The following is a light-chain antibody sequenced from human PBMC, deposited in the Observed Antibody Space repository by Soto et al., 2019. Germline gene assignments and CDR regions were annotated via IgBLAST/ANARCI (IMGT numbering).Light chain of an antibody. J-gene: IGKJ1*01. CDR3: HHYGSSWA. CDR2: GAS. CDR1: QSVSSSF. V-gene: IGKV3-20*01. Sequence: EIVLTQSPGTLSLSPGETVTLSCRASQSVSSSFIAWYQQKPGHSPSLLVFGASTRATDIPDRFSGRGSGTDFTLTISRLELEDFAVYYCHHYGSSWAFGQGSKVEFK.